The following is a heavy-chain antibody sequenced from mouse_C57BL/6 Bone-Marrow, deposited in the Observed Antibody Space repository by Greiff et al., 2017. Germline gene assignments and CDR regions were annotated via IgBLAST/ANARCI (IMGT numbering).Heavy chain of an antibody. CDR2: INPSTGGT. J-gene: IGHJ4*01. D-gene: IGHD1-1*01. CDR1: GYSFTGYY. V-gene: IGHV1-42*01. CDR3: ARNYGSSYYAMDY. Sequence: EVKLQESGPELVKPGASVTISCKASGYSFTGYYMNWVKQSPEKSLEWIGEINPSTGGTTYNQKFKAKATLTVAKSSSTDYMQLKSLTAEDSAVYYCARNYGSSYYAMDYWGQGTSVTGSS.